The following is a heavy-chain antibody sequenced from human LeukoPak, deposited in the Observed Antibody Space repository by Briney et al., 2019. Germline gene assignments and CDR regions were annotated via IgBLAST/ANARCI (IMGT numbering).Heavy chain of an antibody. Sequence: GGSLRLSCAVSGFTFDDYTMHWVRQAPGKGLEWVSLISWNGVTTYYEDSVQGRFTISRDNSKSSLSLQMNSLRPEDTALYYCAKERGTSGYFDYWGQGTLVTVSS. D-gene: IGHD3-10*01. CDR1: GFTFDDYT. J-gene: IGHJ4*02. CDR2: ISWNGVTT. V-gene: IGHV3-43*01. CDR3: AKERGTSGYFDY.